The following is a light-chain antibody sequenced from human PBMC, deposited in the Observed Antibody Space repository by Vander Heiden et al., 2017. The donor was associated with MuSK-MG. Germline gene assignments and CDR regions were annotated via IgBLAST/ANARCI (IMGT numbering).Light chain of an antibody. CDR2: KDT. CDR3: QLVDSSGSVV. V-gene: IGLV3-25*03. CDR1: ELPKQY. Sequence: SSKLTQPPSVSVSPGQTARITCFGDELPKQYVYWYQQKPGQAPVLVIYKDTERPSGIPERFSGSSSGTTVTLTISRVQSEDEADYYCQLVDSSGSVVFGGGTKLTVL. J-gene: IGLJ2*01.